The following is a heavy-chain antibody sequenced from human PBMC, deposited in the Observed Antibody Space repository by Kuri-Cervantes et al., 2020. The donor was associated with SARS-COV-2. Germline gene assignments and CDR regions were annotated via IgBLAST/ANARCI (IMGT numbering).Heavy chain of an antibody. D-gene: IGHD3-9*01. CDR2: IHPGDGTT. J-gene: IGHJ4*02. V-gene: IGHV1-46*01. CDR1: GYTFTNYY. CDR3: AKWGTLSVPLVMYY. Sequence: SGYTFTNYYMHWARQAPGQGLEWVGMIHPGDGTTSYAQKFQGRVTITRDTSTSTIYMELSSLRSEDTAVYYCAKWGTLSVPLVMYYWGQGTLVTVSS.